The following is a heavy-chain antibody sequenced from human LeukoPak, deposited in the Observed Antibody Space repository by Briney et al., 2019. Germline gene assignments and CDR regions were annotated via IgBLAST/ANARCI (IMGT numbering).Heavy chain of an antibody. Sequence: PSETLSLTCTVSSGSISTYYWSWIRRPSGKGLEWSGRIFSSGTTNYNPSLESRVTMSVDTSKNQFSLKLTPVTAADTAVYYCARGRDYYGSGSYRRGYYYGMDVWGQGTTVIVSS. CDR1: SGSISTYY. CDR2: IFSSGTT. V-gene: IGHV4-4*07. J-gene: IGHJ6*02. D-gene: IGHD3-10*01. CDR3: ARGRDYYGSGSYRRGYYYGMDV.